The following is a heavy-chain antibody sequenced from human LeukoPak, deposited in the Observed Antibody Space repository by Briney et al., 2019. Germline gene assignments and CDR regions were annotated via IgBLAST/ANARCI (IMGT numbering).Heavy chain of an antibody. CDR1: GYTLTELS. V-gene: IGHV1-24*01. CDR3: ATKGSSGWPYYFDY. D-gene: IGHD6-19*01. J-gene: IGHJ4*02. CDR2: FDPEDGET. Sequence: ASVKVSCEVSGYTLTELSMHWVRQAPGKGLEWMGGFDPEDGETIYAQKFQGRVTMTEDTSTDTAYMELSSLRSEDTAVYYCATKGSSGWPYYFDYWGQGTLVTVSS.